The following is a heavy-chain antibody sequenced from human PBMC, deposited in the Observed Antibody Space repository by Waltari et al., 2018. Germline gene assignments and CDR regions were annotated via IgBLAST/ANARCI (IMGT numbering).Heavy chain of an antibody. V-gene: IGHV3-7*01. CDR2: IKQGGSVK. CDR3: ARTGVSSSSGVVFAY. J-gene: IGHJ4*02. CDR1: GFTFSSCW. Sequence: EVQLVESGGGLVQPGGSLGLSCAASGFTFSSCWMSWVRQAPGKGLEWVANIKQGGSVKYYVDSVKGRFTISRDNAKNSLYLQMNSLIAEDTAVYYCARTGVSSSSGVVFAYWGQGTLVTVSS. D-gene: IGHD6-6*01.